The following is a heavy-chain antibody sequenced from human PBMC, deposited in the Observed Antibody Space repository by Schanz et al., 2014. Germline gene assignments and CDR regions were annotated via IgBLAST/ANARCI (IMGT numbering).Heavy chain of an antibody. CDR1: RSTFSSYT. Sequence: QVQLVQSGAEVKKPGSSVKVSCKASRSTFSSYTISWVRQARGQGLEWVGRFIPILDVGNYAQQFQGRVTFTADKSTSTASMELSSLRSEDTALYYCARSNYYDNSDYYNSFDYWGQGTLVTVSS. CDR2: FIPILDVG. J-gene: IGHJ4*02. V-gene: IGHV1-69*02. D-gene: IGHD3-22*01. CDR3: ARSNYYDNSDYYNSFDY.